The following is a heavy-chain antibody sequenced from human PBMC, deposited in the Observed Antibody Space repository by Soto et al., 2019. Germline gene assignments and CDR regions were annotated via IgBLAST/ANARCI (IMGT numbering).Heavy chain of an antibody. CDR1: GYTFSVYH. CDR2: VHTHSGGT. D-gene: IGHD4-4*01. CDR3: AKELQRGMDV. Sequence: QVHLVQSGAEVKQPGASVKVSCKASGYTFSVYHMHWVRQAPGQGLEWMGWVHTHSGGTNYAQSFEGRVTMTRDTSINTAYMELTRLTSNVTAVYYCAKELQRGMDVWGQGTTVTVSS. J-gene: IGHJ6*02. V-gene: IGHV1-2*02.